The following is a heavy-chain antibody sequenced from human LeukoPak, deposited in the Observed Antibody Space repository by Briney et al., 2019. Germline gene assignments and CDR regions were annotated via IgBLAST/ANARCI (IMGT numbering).Heavy chain of an antibody. CDR2: ISAYNGNT. D-gene: IGHD3-3*01. Sequence: ASVTVSCKASGYTFTSYGISWVRQAPGQGLEWMGWISAYNGNTNYAQKLQGRVTMTSDTSTSTAYMELRSLRSDDTAVYYCAREVGSITIFGVVTPYYYYGMDVWGQGTTVTVSS. CDR1: GYTFTSYG. V-gene: IGHV1-18*01. J-gene: IGHJ6*02. CDR3: AREVGSITIFGVVTPYYYYGMDV.